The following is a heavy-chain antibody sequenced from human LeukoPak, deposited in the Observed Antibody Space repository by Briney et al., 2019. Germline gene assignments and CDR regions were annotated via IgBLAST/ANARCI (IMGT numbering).Heavy chain of an antibody. D-gene: IGHD2-15*01. CDR2: IYSGGST. V-gene: IGHV3-53*01. J-gene: IGHJ4*02. CDR1: GFTVSSNY. CDR3: AKVRYCSGVNCYPDDN. Sequence: GGSLRLSCAASGFTVSSNYTSWVRQAPGKGLEWVSIIYSGGSTFYADSVKGRFTISRDNSKNTLYLQMNSVRAEDTAVYYCAKVRYCSGVNCYPDDNWGQGTLVTVSS.